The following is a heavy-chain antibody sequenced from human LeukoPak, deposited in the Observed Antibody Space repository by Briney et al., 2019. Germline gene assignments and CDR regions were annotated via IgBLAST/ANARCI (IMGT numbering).Heavy chain of an antibody. Sequence: GGSLRLSCEASGFTFTSYVMNWVRQDPGKGLEWVSGTSGSGGDTYYTDSVKGRFTISRDNSKNTLNLQMNSLTADDTAVYYCAKGQGGRYYFDDWGQGTLVTVSS. V-gene: IGHV3-23*01. J-gene: IGHJ4*02. CDR3: AKGQGGRYYFDD. CDR2: TSGSGGDT. CDR1: GFTFTSYV. D-gene: IGHD1-26*01.